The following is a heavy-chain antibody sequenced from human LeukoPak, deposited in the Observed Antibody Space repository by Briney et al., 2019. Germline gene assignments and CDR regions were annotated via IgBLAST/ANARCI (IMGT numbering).Heavy chain of an antibody. CDR2: IYPGDSDT. CDR3: ARRYCSGGSCYFFDY. CDR1: GYRFTDYW. D-gene: IGHD2-15*01. V-gene: IGHV5-51*01. Sequence: GESLKISCKGSGYRFTDYWIAWVRQMPGKGLEGMGIIYPGDSDTRYSPSFQGQVTISADKSISTAYLQWSSLKASDTAMYYCARRYCSGGSCYFFDYWGQGTLVTVSS. J-gene: IGHJ4*02.